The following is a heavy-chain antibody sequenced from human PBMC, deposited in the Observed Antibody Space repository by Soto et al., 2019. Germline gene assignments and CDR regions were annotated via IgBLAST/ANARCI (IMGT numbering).Heavy chain of an antibody. Sequence: VHLVQSGAEVKKPGASVNVSCQASGSITNHHMHWVRQAPGQGLEWVEIFNPSGLSTTYAQKFQGRVTITRDTSTSTVYMELSSLTSEDTAVYFCAKVTHRGPIAVAGPLGSWGQGTLVIVSS. J-gene: IGHJ4*02. CDR2: FNPSGLST. V-gene: IGHV1-46*01. CDR3: AKVTHRGPIAVAGPLGS. D-gene: IGHD6-19*01. CDR1: GSITNHH.